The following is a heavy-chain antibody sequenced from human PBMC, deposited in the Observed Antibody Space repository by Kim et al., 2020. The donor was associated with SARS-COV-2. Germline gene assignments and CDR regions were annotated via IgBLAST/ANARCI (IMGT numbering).Heavy chain of an antibody. CDR3: ARGVRAARSYYYMDV. V-gene: IGHV4-34*01. CDR2: INHSGST. Sequence: SETLSLTCAVYGGSFSGYYWSWIRQPPGKGLEWIGEINHSGSTNYNPSLKSRVTKSVDTYKNQFSLKLSTVTAADTAVYYCARGVRAARSYYYMDVWGKGTTVTVSS. D-gene: IGHD6-6*01. J-gene: IGHJ6*03. CDR1: GGSFSGYY.